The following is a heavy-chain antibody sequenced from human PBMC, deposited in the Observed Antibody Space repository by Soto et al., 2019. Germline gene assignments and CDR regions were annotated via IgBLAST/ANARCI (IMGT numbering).Heavy chain of an antibody. CDR3: ARDRGYCSGGSCYPRAWFDP. J-gene: IGHJ5*02. CDR2: IYYSGST. CDR1: GGSISSYY. V-gene: IGHV4-59*01. Sequence: SETLSLTCTVSGGSISSYYWSWIRQPPGKGLEWIGYIYYSGSTNYNPSLKSRVTISVDASKNQFSLKLSSVTAADTAVYYCARDRGYCSGGSCYPRAWFDPWGQGTLVTVLL. D-gene: IGHD2-15*01.